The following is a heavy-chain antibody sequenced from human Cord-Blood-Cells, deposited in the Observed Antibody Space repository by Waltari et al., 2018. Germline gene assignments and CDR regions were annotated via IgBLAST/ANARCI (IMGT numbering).Heavy chain of an antibody. CDR2: ISYDGSNK. CDR3: AKDSRIAARHFDY. D-gene: IGHD6-6*01. Sequence: QVQLVESGGGVVHPGRSLRLSCAASGFTFSSYGMHWVRQAPGKGLEWVAVISYDGSNKYYADSVKGRFTISRDNSKNTLYLQMNSLRAEDTAVYYCAKDSRIAARHFDYWGQGTLVTVSS. CDR1: GFTFSSYG. J-gene: IGHJ4*02. V-gene: IGHV3-30*18.